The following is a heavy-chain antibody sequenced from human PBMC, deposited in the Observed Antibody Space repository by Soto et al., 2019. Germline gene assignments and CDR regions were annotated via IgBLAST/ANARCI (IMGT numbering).Heavy chain of an antibody. D-gene: IGHD3-10*01. CDR1: GFTFSSYG. CDR3: ARDLGGSGSYYYYYYGMDV. J-gene: IGHJ6*02. V-gene: IGHV3-33*01. Sequence: QVQLVESGGGVVQPGRSLRLSCAASGFTFSSYGMHWVRQAPGKGLEWVAVIWYDGSNKYYADSVKGRFTISRDNSKNTLYLQMNSLRAEHTAVYYCARDLGGSGSYYYYYYGMDVWGQGTTVTVSS. CDR2: IWYDGSNK.